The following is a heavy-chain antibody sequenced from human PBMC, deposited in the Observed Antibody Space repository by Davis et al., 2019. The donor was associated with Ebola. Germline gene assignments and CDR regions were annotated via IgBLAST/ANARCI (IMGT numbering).Heavy chain of an antibody. CDR3: AKDTSNIWFDI. Sequence: PGGSLRLSCAAPGFIFSSYVMSWVRQAPGKGLEWVSTLGTSADTYYADSVKGRFTISRDNSKNTLYLQMNGLRVEDTAIYYCAKDTSNIWFDIWGQGTMVTVSS. CDR2: LGTSADT. J-gene: IGHJ3*02. CDR1: GFIFSSYV. V-gene: IGHV3-23*01. D-gene: IGHD1-26*01.